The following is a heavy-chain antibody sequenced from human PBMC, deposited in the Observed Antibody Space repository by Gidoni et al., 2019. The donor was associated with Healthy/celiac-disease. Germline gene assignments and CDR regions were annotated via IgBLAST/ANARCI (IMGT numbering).Heavy chain of an antibody. Sequence: EVQLVESGGGLVQPGGSLRLSCSASGFTFSSYEMNWVRKAPGKGLEWVSYISSSGSTIYYADSVKGRFTISRDNAKNSLYLQMNSLRAEDTAVYYCAREEMATINVWGQGTTVTVSS. CDR3: AREEMATINV. D-gene: IGHD5-12*01. CDR1: GFTFSSYE. J-gene: IGHJ6*02. CDR2: ISSSGSTI. V-gene: IGHV3-48*03.